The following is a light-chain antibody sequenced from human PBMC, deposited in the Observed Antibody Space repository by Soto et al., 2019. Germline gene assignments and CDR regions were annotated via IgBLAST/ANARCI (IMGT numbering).Light chain of an antibody. CDR3: QQYGSSPWT. V-gene: IGKV3-20*01. CDR2: LAS. CDR1: QSVSSSY. Sequence: DIVLTQSPGTLSSSPGERATLSCRASQSVSSSYLAWYQQKSGHAPRLLMYLASSRATGIPDRFSGSGAGTDFTLTISGLEPEDFAVYYCQQYGSSPWTFGQGTKVEIK. J-gene: IGKJ1*01.